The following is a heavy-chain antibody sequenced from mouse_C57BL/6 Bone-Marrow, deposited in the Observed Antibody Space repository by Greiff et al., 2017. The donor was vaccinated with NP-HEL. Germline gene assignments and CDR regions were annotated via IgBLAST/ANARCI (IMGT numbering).Heavy chain of an antibody. D-gene: IGHD2-1*01. CDR3: ARRGIYYGNYRWYFDV. J-gene: IGHJ1*03. CDR2: IYPRSGNT. CDR1: GYTFTSSG. Sequence: VQLQQSGAELARPGASVKLSCKASGYTFTSSGISWVKQRTGQGLEWIGEIYPRSGNTYYNEKFKGKATLTADKSSSTAYMELRSLTSEDSAVYFCARRGIYYGNYRWYFDVWGTGTTVTVSS. V-gene: IGHV1-81*01.